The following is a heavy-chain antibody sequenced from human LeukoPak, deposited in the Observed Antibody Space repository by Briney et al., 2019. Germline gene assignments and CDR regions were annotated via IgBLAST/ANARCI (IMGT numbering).Heavy chain of an antibody. Sequence: RGGSLRLSCAASGFTFSSYAMSWVRQAPGKGLEWVSAISGSGGSTYYADSVKGRFTISRDNSKNTLYLQMNSLRAEDTAVYYCAKVGPILTGYYSCDYWGQGTLVTVSS. CDR1: GFTFSSYA. CDR3: AKVGPILTGYYSCDY. CDR2: ISGSGGST. J-gene: IGHJ4*02. V-gene: IGHV3-23*01. D-gene: IGHD3-9*01.